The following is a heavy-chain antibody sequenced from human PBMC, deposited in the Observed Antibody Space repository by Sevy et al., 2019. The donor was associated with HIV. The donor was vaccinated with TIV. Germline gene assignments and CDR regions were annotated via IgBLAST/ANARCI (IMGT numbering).Heavy chain of an antibody. CDR1: GFTFSSYA. J-gene: IGHJ6*02. CDR2: ISGSGGST. V-gene: IGHV3-23*01. Sequence: GGSLRLSCAASGFTFSSYAMSWVRQAPGKGLEWVSAISGSGGSTYYADSVKGRFTISRDNSKNTLYLQMNSLRAEATAVYYCAKAVEVAGAKLRYYYGMDVWGQGTTVTVSS. CDR3: AKAVEVAGAKLRYYYGMDV. D-gene: IGHD6-19*01.